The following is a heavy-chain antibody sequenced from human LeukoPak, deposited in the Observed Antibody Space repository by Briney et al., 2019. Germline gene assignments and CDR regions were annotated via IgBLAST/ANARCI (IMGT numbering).Heavy chain of an antibody. J-gene: IGHJ6*03. CDR1: GFTFSSYW. Sequence: PGGSLRLSCAASGFTFSSYWMHWVRQAPGKGLVLVSRINSDGSSTSYADSVKGRFTISRDNAKNTLYLQMNSLRAEDTAVCYCASGVVVVAASRSSYYMDVWGKGTTVTVSS. V-gene: IGHV3-74*01. CDR3: ASGVVVVAASRSSYYMDV. D-gene: IGHD2-15*01. CDR2: INSDGSST.